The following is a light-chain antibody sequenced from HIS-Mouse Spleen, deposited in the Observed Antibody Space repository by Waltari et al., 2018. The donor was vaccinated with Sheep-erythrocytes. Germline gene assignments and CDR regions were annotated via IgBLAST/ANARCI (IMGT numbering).Light chain of an antibody. J-gene: IGLJ2*01. Sequence: SSELTQDPAVSVALGQTVRITCQGDSLRSYYASWYQQKPGQAPVLVSYGQTHRPSGLPDRVSGSRSGNTASLTITGAQAEDEADYYCNSRDSSGNHLVFGGGTNLTVL. CDR3: NSRDSSGNHLV. CDR2: GQT. V-gene: IGLV3-19*01. CDR1: SLRSYY.